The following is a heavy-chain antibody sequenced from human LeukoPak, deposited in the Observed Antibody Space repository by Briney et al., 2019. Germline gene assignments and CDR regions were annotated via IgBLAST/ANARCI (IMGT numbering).Heavy chain of an antibody. D-gene: IGHD6-13*01. CDR3: ARAEPGTGYYYGMDV. CDR1: GLTFRRYW. Sequence: GGSLRLSCAASGLTFRRYWMSWVRQAPRKGLEWVANIKEDGSEKDYVDSVEGRFTISRDNAKNSLYLQMNSLRAEDTAVYYCARAEPGTGYYYGMDVWGQGTTVTVPS. J-gene: IGHJ6*02. V-gene: IGHV3-7*04. CDR2: IKEDGSEK.